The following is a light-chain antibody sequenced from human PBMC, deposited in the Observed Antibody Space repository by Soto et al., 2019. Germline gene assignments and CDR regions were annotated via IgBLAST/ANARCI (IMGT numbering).Light chain of an antibody. J-gene: IGLJ1*01. CDR3: SSYARSDNYV. V-gene: IGLV2-8*01. Sequence: QSALTQPPSASGSPGQSVTISCTGTSSDVGDHNLVSWYQQHPGKAPKLLIWGVTNRPSGVPHRFSGSKSGNTASLTVSGLQAEDEADYYCSSYARSDNYVFGTGTKLTVL. CDR2: GVT. CDR1: SSDVGDHNL.